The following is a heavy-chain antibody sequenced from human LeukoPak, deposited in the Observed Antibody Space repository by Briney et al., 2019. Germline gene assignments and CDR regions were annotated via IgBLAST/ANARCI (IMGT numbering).Heavy chain of an antibody. V-gene: IGHV1-18*01. D-gene: IGHD3-22*01. J-gene: IGHJ4*02. CDR3: AREYLYYYDSSGYYFHVPYFDY. CDR1: GYTFTSYG. Sequence: GASVKVSCKASGYTFTSYGISWVRQAPGQGLKWMGWISAYNGNTNYAQKLQGRVTMTTDTSTSTAYMELRSLRSDDTAVYYCAREYLYYYDSSGYYFHVPYFDYWGQGTLVTVSS. CDR2: ISAYNGNT.